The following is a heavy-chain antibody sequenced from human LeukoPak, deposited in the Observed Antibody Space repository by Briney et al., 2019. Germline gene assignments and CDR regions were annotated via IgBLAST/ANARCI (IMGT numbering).Heavy chain of an antibody. J-gene: IGHJ4*02. Sequence: GASVKVSCTASGYTFISYGISWVRQAPGQGLEWMGWISAYNGNTNYAQKLQGRVTMTTDTSTSTAYMELRSLRSDDTAVYYCARDERGGYVDYWGQGTLVTVSS. CDR3: ARDERGGYVDY. D-gene: IGHD2-15*01. CDR2: ISAYNGNT. CDR1: GYTFISYG. V-gene: IGHV1-18*01.